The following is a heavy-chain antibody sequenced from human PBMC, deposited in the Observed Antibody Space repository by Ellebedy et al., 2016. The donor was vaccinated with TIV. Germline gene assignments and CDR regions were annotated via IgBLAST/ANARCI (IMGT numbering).Heavy chain of an antibody. CDR2: INPSVGST. D-gene: IGHD2-2*01. CDR1: GYTFTSYF. V-gene: IGHV1-46*04. J-gene: IGHJ4*02. CDR3: ARVYPLLFPHLDY. Sequence: ASVKVSCKASGYTFTSYFMHWVRQAPGQGLEWMGIINPSVGSTTYAQKLQGRVTMTRDTSTSTVYMALNSLRSEDKAGYYCARVYPLLFPHLDYWGQGTLVTVSS.